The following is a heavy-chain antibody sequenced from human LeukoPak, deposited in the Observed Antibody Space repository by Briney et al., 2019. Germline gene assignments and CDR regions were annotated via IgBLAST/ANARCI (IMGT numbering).Heavy chain of an antibody. Sequence: PGGSLRLSCAASGFTISSYAMSWVRQAPGKGLEWVSAISGSGGSTYYADSVKGRFTISRDNSKNTLYLQMNSLRAEDTAVYYCAKATYYYDSSGYSDWGQGTLVTVSS. V-gene: IGHV3-23*01. CDR1: GFTISSYA. CDR3: AKATYYYDSSGYSD. J-gene: IGHJ4*02. D-gene: IGHD3-22*01. CDR2: ISGSGGST.